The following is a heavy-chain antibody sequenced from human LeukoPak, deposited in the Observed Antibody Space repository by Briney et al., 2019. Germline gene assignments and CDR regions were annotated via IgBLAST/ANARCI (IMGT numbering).Heavy chain of an antibody. D-gene: IGHD3-3*01. CDR1: GFTLSSYA. J-gene: IGHJ4*02. CDR3: AKDMSLYYDFWSGYPPDY. V-gene: IGHV3-30-3*01. CDR2: ISYDGSNK. Sequence: GGSLRLSCAASGFTLSSYAMHWVRQAPGKGLEWVAVISYDGSNKYYADSVKGRFTISRDNSKNTLYLQMNSLRAEDTAVYYCAKDMSLYYDFWSGYPPDYWGQGTLVTVSS.